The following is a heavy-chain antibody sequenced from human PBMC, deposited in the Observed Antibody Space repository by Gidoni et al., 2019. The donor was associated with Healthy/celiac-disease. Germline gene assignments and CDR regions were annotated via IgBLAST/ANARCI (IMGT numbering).Heavy chain of an antibody. CDR1: GFTVSSYA. CDR2: SSGSGGST. J-gene: IGHJ4*02. D-gene: IGHD6-19*01. Sequence: EVQLLESGGGLVQPGGSLRPSCAASGFTVSSYAISWVRQAPRKGLEWVAASSGSGGSTYYADSVKGRFTISRDNSKNTLYLQMNSLRAEDTAVYYCAKDLAVAGTSDYWGQGTLVTVSS. CDR3: AKDLAVAGTSDY. V-gene: IGHV3-23*01.